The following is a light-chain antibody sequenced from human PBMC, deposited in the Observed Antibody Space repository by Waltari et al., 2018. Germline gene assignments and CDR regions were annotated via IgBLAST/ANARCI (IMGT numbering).Light chain of an antibody. CDR1: SSDVGGYNY. J-gene: IGLJ2*01. Sequence: QSALTQPPSASGSPGQSVALSCPGTSSDVGGYNYVSWYQQHPGKAPKLIIYEVSKRPSGVPDRFSGSKSGNTASLTVSGLQADDEADFYCSSYAGSNDPVVFGGGTKLTVL. CDR2: EVS. V-gene: IGLV2-8*01. CDR3: SSYAGSNDPVV.